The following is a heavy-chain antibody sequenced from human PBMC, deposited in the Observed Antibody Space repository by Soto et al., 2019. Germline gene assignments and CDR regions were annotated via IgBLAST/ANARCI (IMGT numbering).Heavy chain of an antibody. V-gene: IGHV3-33*01. D-gene: IGHD6-19*01. CDR3: ARVAVAGTWWFDP. Sequence: QVQLVESGGGVVQAGRSLRLSCAASGFTFSNYGMHWARQAPGKGLEWVALIWYDGSNDRYADSVKGRFTISRDNFKNILYLQMNSWRAEDTAVYYCARVAVAGTWWFDPWGQGTLVTVSS. CDR1: GFTFSNYG. CDR2: IWYDGSND. J-gene: IGHJ5*02.